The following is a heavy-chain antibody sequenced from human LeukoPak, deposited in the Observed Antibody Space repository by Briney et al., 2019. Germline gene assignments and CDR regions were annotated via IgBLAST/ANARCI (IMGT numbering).Heavy chain of an antibody. CDR2: ISAYNGNT. Sequence: ASVKVSCKASGYSFTSYGISWVRQAPGQGLEWMGWISAYNGNTNYAQKLQGRVTMTTDTSTSTAYMELRSLRSDDTAVYYCARDKTDSSTYSWFDPWGQGTLVTVSS. D-gene: IGHD6-13*01. V-gene: IGHV1-18*01. CDR1: GYSFTSYG. J-gene: IGHJ5*02. CDR3: ARDKTDSSTYSWFDP.